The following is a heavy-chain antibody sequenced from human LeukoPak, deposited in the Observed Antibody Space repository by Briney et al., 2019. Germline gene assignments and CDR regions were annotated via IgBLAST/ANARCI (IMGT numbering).Heavy chain of an antibody. CDR1: GYTFTSYD. D-gene: IGHD3-3*01. CDR3: ARAGFWSGYHYYYYMDV. J-gene: IGHJ6*03. V-gene: IGHV1-8*03. CDR2: MNPNSGNT. Sequence: ASVKVSCKASGYTFTSYDINWVRQATGQGLEWMRWMNPNSGNTGYAQKFQGRVTITRNTSISTAYMELSSLRSEDTAVYYCARAGFWSGYHYYYYMDVWGKGTTATVSS.